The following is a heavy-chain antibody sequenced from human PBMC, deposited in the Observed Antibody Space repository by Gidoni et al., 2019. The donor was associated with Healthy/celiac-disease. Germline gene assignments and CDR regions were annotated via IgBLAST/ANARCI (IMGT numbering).Heavy chain of an antibody. CDR1: GFTLRNNS. D-gene: IGHD3-10*01. CDR3: ARDWDNGGFGELFYYYYGMDV. CDR2: ISSSSSYI. Sequence: EVQLVETGGGLVKHGGSLRLSGAASGFTLRNNSTNWVRQAPGKGLEWVSSISSSSSYIYYADSVNGRFTISRDNAKNSLYLQMNSLIAEDTAVYYFARDWDNGGFGELFYYYYGMDVWGQGTTVTVSS. J-gene: IGHJ6*02. V-gene: IGHV3-21*01.